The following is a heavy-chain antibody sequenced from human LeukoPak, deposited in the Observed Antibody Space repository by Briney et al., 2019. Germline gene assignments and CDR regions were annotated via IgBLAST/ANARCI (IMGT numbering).Heavy chain of an antibody. CDR3: LKDEAGYSGY. V-gene: IGHV3-64D*06. J-gene: IGHJ4*02. D-gene: IGHD5-12*01. CDR1: GFTFSSYA. Sequence: GGSLRLSCAASGFTFSSYAMSWVRQAPGKRLDYVSAITSDGGTTYYADSVKGRFTISRDNSRNTVYLQMSSLRVEDTAVYFCLKDEAGYSGYWGQGTLVTVSS. CDR2: ITSDGGTT.